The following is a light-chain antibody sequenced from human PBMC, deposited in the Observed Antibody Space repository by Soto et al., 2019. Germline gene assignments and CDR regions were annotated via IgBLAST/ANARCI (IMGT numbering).Light chain of an antibody. CDR3: CSYAGSSNLVA. J-gene: IGLJ2*01. CDR2: EVS. V-gene: IGLV2-14*01. CDR1: SSDVGGYNY. Sequence: QSVLTQPASVSGSPGQSITISCTGTSSDVGGYNYVSWYQQHPGKAPKLMIYEVSNRPSGVSNRFSGSKSGNTASLTISGLQAEDEADYYCCSYAGSSNLVAFGGGTKLTVL.